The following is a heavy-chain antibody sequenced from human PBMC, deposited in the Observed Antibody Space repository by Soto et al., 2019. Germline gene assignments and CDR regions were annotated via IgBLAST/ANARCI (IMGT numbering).Heavy chain of an antibody. CDR3: AREEVPQWFTRGYYGMDV. CDR1: GGSFSGYY. V-gene: IGHV4-34*01. J-gene: IGHJ6*02. CDR2: INHSGST. Sequence: QVQLQQWGAGLLRPSETLSLTCAVHGGSFSGYYWTWIRQPPGKGLEWLGDINHSGSTNYNSSLKSRVTISVDTSKNQLSLKLRSVTAADTAVYYCAREEVPQWFTRGYYGMDVWGQGTTVTVSS. D-gene: IGHD2-2*01.